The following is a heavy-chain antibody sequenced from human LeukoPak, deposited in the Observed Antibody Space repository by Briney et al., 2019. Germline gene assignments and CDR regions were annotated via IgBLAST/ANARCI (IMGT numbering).Heavy chain of an antibody. CDR2: INPSGGST. D-gene: IGHD6-19*01. Sequence: GASVKVSCKASGYTFTSYYMHWVRQAPGQGLEWMGIINPSGGSTSYAQKFQGRVSMTRDTSTSTVYMELSSLRSEDTAVYYCAREMGIAVAGMGHWGQGTLVTVSS. V-gene: IGHV1-46*01. J-gene: IGHJ4*02. CDR3: AREMGIAVAGMGH. CDR1: GYTFTSYY.